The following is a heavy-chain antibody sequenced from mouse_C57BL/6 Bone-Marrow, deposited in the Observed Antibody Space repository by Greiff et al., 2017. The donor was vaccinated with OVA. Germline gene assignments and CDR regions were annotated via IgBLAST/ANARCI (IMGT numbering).Heavy chain of an antibody. J-gene: IGHJ2*01. D-gene: IGHD2-10*02. Sequence: EVKLVESGGGLVQPGGSMKLSCVASGFTFSNYWMNWVRQSPEKGLEWVAQIRLKSDNYATHYAESVKGRFTISRDDSKSSVYLQMNNLRAEDTGIYYCTEVWSYYFDYWGQGTTLTVSS. CDR1: GFTFSNYW. V-gene: IGHV6-3*01. CDR3: TEVWSYYFDY. CDR2: IRLKSDNYAT.